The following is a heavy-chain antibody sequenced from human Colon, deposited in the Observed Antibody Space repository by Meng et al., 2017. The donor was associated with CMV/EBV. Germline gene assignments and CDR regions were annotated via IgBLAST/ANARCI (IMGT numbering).Heavy chain of an antibody. CDR1: GFTLSSYA. CDR2: MYGGGRRT. J-gene: IGHJ4*02. Sequence: GESLKISCVGSGFTLSSYAMSWVRQAPGKGLEWVSIMYGGGRRTYYADSVKGRFTVSRDDSKKTFYLHMNSLRAEDTAVYYCAKETNLAHWGPGTLVTVSS. V-gene: IGHV3-23*03. D-gene: IGHD1-14*01. CDR3: AKETNLAH.